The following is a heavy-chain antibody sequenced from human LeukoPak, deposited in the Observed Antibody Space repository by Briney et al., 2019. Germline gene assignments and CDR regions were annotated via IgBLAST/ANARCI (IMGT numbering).Heavy chain of an antibody. J-gene: IGHJ4*02. D-gene: IGHD1-26*01. CDR2: INPSGGST. Sequence: GASVKVSCKASGYTFTSYYMHWVRQAPGQGLEWMGIINPSGGSTSYAQKFQGRVTKTRDTSTSTVYMELSSLRSEDTAVYYCARRPSGITPFDYWGQGTLVTVSS. CDR1: GYTFTSYY. V-gene: IGHV1-46*01. CDR3: ARRPSGITPFDY.